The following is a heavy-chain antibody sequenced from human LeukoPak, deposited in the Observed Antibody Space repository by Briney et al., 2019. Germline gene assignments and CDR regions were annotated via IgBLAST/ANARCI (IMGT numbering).Heavy chain of an antibody. V-gene: IGHV3-30*04. CDR3: ARDKLLD. CDR1: GFTFTSYS. CDR2: ISYDGSKK. J-gene: IGHJ4*02. D-gene: IGHD2-21*02. Sequence: GGSLRLSCAASGFTFTSYSMLWVRQAPGKGLEWVAVISYDGSKKYYADSVKGRFTISRDNSNNTLYLQMNSLRAEDTATYYCARDKLLDWGQGTLVTVSS.